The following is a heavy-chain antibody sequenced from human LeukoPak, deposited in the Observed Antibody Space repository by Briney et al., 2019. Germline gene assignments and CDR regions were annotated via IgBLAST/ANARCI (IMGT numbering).Heavy chain of an antibody. CDR1: GFTFSSSG. V-gene: IGHV3-21*01. D-gene: IGHD6-19*01. Sequence: PGGSLRLSCAASGFTFSSSGMIWVRQAPGKGLEWVSSISSSSSYIYYADSVKGRFTISRDNAKNSLYLQMNSLRAEDTAVYYCARIYSSGWRYFDYWGQGTLVTVSS. CDR3: ARIYSSGWRYFDY. J-gene: IGHJ4*02. CDR2: ISSSSSYI.